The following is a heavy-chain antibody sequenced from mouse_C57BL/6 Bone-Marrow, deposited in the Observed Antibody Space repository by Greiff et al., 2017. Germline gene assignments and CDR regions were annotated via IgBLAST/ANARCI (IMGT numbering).Heavy chain of an antibody. Sequence: QVQLQQSGAELVRPGASVTLSCKASGYTFTDYEMHWVKQTPVHGLEWIGAIDPETGGTAYNQKFKGKAILTADKSSSTAYMELRSLTSEDSAVYYCAKEAPITTGETPYWGQGNLVTVSA. CDR1: GYTFTDYE. J-gene: IGHJ3*01. CDR2: IDPETGGT. V-gene: IGHV1-15*01. D-gene: IGHD1-1*01. CDR3: AKEAPITTGETPY.